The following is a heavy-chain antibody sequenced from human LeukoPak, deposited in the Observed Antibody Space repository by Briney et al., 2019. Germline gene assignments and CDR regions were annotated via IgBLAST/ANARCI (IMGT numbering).Heavy chain of an antibody. CDR1: GGSISSSSYY. CDR2: IYYSGST. D-gene: IGHD2-2*01. Sequence: SETLSLTCTVSGGSISSSSYYWGWIRQPPGKGLEWIGSIYYSGSTYYNPSLKSRVTISVDTSKTQFSLKLSSVTAADTAVYYCARGSGCSSTSCYVGSDFDYWGQGTLVTVSS. CDR3: ARGSGCSSTSCYVGSDFDY. J-gene: IGHJ4*02. V-gene: IGHV4-39*07.